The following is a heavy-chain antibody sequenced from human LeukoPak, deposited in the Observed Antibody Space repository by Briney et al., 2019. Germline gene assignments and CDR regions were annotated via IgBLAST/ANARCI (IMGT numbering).Heavy chain of an antibody. CDR3: ARDNGSGYTKGYEHYYYYLDV. J-gene: IGHJ6*03. Sequence: PETLSLTCTASGDSISDDYYTWVRQPAGKGLEWIGRIHSSGTTNYNPSLMSRVTLSIDKSKKHISLRLTSVTAADTALYYCARDNGSGYTKGYEHYYYYLDVWGKGTTVTVSS. D-gene: IGHD3-3*02. V-gene: IGHV4-4*07. CDR1: GDSISDDY. CDR2: IHSSGTT.